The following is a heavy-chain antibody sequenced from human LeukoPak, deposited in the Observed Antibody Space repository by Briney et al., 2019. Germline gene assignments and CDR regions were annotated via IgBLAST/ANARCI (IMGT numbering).Heavy chain of an antibody. J-gene: IGHJ4*02. V-gene: IGHV4-39*01. D-gene: IGHD6-6*01. CDR2: INHSGST. CDR1: GGSISSGGYY. Sequence: PSETLSLTCTVSGGSISSGGYYWSWIRQPPGKGLEWIGEINHSGSTNYNPSLKSRVTISVDTSKNQFSLKLSSVTAADTAVYYCARHPHGRAARTYYFDYWGQGTLVTVSS. CDR3: ARHPHGRAARTYYFDY.